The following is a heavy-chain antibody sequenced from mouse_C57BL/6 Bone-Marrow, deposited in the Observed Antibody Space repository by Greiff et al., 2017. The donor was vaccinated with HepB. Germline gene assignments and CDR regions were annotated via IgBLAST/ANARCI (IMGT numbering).Heavy chain of an antibody. D-gene: IGHD1-1*01. CDR3: ARERTLLREYSFDY. CDR1: GYTFTDYN. CDR2: INPNNGGT. Sequence: VQLQQSGPELVKPGASVKIPCKASGYTFTDYNMDWVKQSHGKSLEWIGDINPNNGGTIYNQKFKGKATLTVDKSSSTAYMELRSLTSEDTAVYYCARERTLLREYSFDYWGQDTTLTVSS. J-gene: IGHJ2*01. V-gene: IGHV1-18*01.